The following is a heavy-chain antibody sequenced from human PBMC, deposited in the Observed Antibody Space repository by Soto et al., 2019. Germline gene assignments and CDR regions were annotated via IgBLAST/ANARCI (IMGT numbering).Heavy chain of an antibody. J-gene: IGHJ3*02. CDR1: GYTFTSYA. V-gene: IGHV1-3*01. CDR2: INAGNGST. CDR3: VRVTYSSSWTYAFDI. Sequence: ASVKVSCEASGYTFTSYAMHWVRQAPGQRLEWMGWINAGNGSTKYSQKFQGRVTITRDTSASTAYMELSSLRSEDTAVYYCVRVTYSSSWTYAFDIWGQGTMVTVSS. D-gene: IGHD6-13*01.